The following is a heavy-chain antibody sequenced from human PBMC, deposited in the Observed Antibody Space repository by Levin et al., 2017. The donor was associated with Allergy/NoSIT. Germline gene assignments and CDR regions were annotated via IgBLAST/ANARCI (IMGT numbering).Heavy chain of an antibody. CDR2: IYSSGSA. CDR3: ARAEVGSEH. Sequence: SQTLSLTCTVSGGSISSGSYYWSWIRQPAAKGLEWIGRIYSSGSANYNPSLKSRVTISVDTSKNQFSLKLSSVNAADTAVYYCARAEVGSEHWGQGTLVTVSS. D-gene: IGHD3-10*01. J-gene: IGHJ4*02. V-gene: IGHV4-61*02. CDR1: GGSISSGSYY.